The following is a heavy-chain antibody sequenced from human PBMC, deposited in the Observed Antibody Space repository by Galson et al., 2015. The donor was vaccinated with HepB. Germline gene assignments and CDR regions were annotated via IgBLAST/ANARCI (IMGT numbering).Heavy chain of an antibody. CDR1: GFIFNSYA. D-gene: IGHD6-19*01. J-gene: IGHJ4*01. Sequence: SLRLSCAASGFIFNSYAMTWVRQAPGKGLEWVAFISYDGSNNYYADSVKGRFTISRDNSKNTLYLQMNSMRPEDTAVYYCAREPYSSGWSKRGRYFDYWGQGALVTVSS. CDR3: AREPYSSGWSKRGRYFDY. V-gene: IGHV3-30-3*01. CDR2: ISYDGSNN.